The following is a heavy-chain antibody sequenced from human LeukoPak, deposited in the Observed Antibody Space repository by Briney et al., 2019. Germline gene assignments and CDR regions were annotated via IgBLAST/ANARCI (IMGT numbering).Heavy chain of an antibody. CDR2: INHSGST. CDR3: ARGLPVVPAAMSGSWFDP. V-gene: IGHV4-34*01. CDR1: GGSFSDYY. D-gene: IGHD2-2*01. J-gene: IGHJ5*02. Sequence: SETLSLTCAVYGGSFSDYYWSWIRQPPGKGLEWIGEINHSGSTNYNPSLKSRVTISVDTSKNQFSLKLSSVTAADTAVYYCARGLPVVPAAMSGSWFDPWGQGTLVTVSS.